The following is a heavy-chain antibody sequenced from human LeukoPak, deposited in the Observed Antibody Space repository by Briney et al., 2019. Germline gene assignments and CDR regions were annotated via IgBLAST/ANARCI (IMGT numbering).Heavy chain of an antibody. Sequence: SETLSLTCTVSGGSISTYYWSWLRQPPGKGLEWIGYIYYSGCTNYNPSLKTRVTISVDTSKNQFSLRLSSVTAADTAVYYCARGHLVRLLRFLEWFRGGAFDIWGQGTMVTVSS. CDR3: ARGHLVRLLRFLEWFRGGAFDI. D-gene: IGHD3-3*01. J-gene: IGHJ3*02. CDR1: GGSISTYY. V-gene: IGHV4-59*12. CDR2: IYYSGCT.